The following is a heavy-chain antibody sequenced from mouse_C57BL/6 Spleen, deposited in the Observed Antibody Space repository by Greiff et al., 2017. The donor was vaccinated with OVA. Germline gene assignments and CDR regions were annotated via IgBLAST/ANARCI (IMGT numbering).Heavy chain of an antibody. V-gene: IGHV1-82*01. D-gene: IGHD1-1*01. CDR2: IYPGDGDT. J-gene: IGHJ1*03. CDR1: GYAFSSSW. CDR3: ARGPYHYYGSSYGGYFDV. Sequence: QVQLKQSGPELVKPGASVKISCKASGYAFSSSWMNWVKQRPGKGLEWIGRIYPGDGDTNYNGKFKGKATLTADKSSSTAYMQLSSLTSEDSAVYFCARGPYHYYGSSYGGYFDVWGTGTTVTVSS.